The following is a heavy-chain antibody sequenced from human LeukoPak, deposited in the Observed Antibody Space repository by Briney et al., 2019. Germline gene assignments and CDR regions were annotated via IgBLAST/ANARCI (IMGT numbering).Heavy chain of an antibody. V-gene: IGHV3-30*04. CDR1: GFTFSSYA. Sequence: GGSLRLSCAASGFTFSSYAMHWVRQAPGKGLEWVAVISYDGSNKYYADSVKGRFTISRDNFKNTLYLQMNSLRAEDTAVYYCARQRAVVSPLDYWGQGTLVTVSS. CDR3: ARQRAVVSPLDY. J-gene: IGHJ4*02. CDR2: ISYDGSNK. D-gene: IGHD4-23*01.